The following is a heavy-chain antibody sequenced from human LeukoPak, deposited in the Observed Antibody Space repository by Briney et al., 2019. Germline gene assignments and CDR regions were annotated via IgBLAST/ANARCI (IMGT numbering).Heavy chain of an antibody. CDR3: TTGIKTADH. CDR2: ITPSSTYT. Sequence: GGSLRLSCAASGFTFSDYYMSWIRQAPGKGLEWFSYITPSSTYTHYADSVKGRFTISRDNAKNSLYLQMNSLRADDTAVYYCTTGIKTADHWGQGTLVTVSS. V-gene: IGHV3-11*06. D-gene: IGHD2-15*01. CDR1: GFTFSDYY. J-gene: IGHJ4*02.